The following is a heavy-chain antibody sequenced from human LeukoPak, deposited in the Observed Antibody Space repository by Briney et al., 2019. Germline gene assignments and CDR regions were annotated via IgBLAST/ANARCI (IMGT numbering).Heavy chain of an antibody. J-gene: IGHJ4*02. CDR2: ISVYNGNT. Sequence: ASVKVSCKASGSTFTSYGNSWVRQAPGQGLGWMGWISVYNGNTNYAQKLQGRVTMTTDTSTSTAYIELRSLRSDDTAVYYCARDLTNWSYPYYFDYWGQGTLVTVSS. CDR3: ARDLTNWSYPYYFDY. CDR1: GSTFTSYG. V-gene: IGHV1-18*01. D-gene: IGHD1-7*01.